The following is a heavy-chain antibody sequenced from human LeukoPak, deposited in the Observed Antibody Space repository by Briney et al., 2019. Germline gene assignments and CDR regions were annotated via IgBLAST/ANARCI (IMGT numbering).Heavy chain of an antibody. V-gene: IGHV3-9*01. Sequence: SLRLSCAASGFTFDDYAMHWVRQAPGKGLEWVSGISWNSGSIGYADSVKGRFTISRDNAKNSLYLQMNSLRAGDTAVYYCARAVGVTYYYGSGSSIWFDPWGQGTLVTVSS. CDR1: GFTFDDYA. CDR2: ISWNSGSI. J-gene: IGHJ5*02. D-gene: IGHD3-10*01. CDR3: ARAVGVTYYYGSGSSIWFDP.